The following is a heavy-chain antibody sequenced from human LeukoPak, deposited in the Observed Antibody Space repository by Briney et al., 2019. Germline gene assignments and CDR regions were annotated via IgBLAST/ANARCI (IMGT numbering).Heavy chain of an antibody. CDR1: GFTVSSNY. CDR3: ARVGCSSTSCYAFDI. CDR2: IYSGGST. Sequence: QSGGSLRLSCAASGFTVSSNYMSWVRQAPGKGLEWVSVIYSGGSTYYADSVKGRFTISRDNSKNTLYLQMNSLRAEDTAVYYCARVGCSSTSCYAFDIWGQGTMVTVSS. J-gene: IGHJ3*02. D-gene: IGHD2-2*01. V-gene: IGHV3-53*01.